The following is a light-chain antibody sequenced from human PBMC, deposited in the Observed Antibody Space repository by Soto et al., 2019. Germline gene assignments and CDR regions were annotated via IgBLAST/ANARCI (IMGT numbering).Light chain of an antibody. J-gene: IGKJ4*01. V-gene: IGKV3-15*01. CDR1: QSVRSN. Sequence: EIVMTHSPVTLSVSPGERATLSCRASQSVRSNLAWYQQKTGQAPRLLMYDASTRATGIPARFSGSGSGSEFTLTISSLQSEDFAVYYCQQYNKWPLTFGGGTKVDIK. CDR3: QQYNKWPLT. CDR2: DAS.